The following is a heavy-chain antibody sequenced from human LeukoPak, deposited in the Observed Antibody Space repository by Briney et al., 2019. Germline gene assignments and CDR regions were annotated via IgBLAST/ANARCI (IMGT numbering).Heavy chain of an antibody. CDR3: ARAWGNYFDSSGYQFDP. J-gene: IGHJ5*02. CDR1: GGSISSSSYY. Sequence: PSETLSLTCTVSGGSISSSSYYWGWIRQPPGKGLEWIGSIYYSGSTYYNPSLKSRVTISVDTSKNQFSLKLSSVTAADTAVYYCARAWGNYFDSSGYQFDPWGQGTLVSVSS. D-gene: IGHD3-22*01. CDR2: IYYSGST. V-gene: IGHV4-39*07.